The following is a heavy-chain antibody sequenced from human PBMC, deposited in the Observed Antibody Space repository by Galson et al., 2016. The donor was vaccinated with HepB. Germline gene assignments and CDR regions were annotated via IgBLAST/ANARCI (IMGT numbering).Heavy chain of an antibody. V-gene: IGHV3-30*03. CDR3: ATAYGSGGGCYSFDGYFQYGMDV. J-gene: IGHJ6*02. CDR1: GFTFSTYD. D-gene: IGHD2-15*01. Sequence: SLRLSCAASGFTFSTYDMHWVRQAPGKGLEWVAVISYAGSNKFYADSVKGRFTVSRDNAKNTLYLQMNSLRAEDTAVYVCATAYGSGGGCYSFDGYFQYGMDVWVQGTTVTVSS. CDR2: ISYAGSNK.